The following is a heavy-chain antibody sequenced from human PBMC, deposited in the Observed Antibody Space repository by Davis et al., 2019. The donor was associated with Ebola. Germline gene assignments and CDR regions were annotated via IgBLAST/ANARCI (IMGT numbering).Heavy chain of an antibody. V-gene: IGHV3-23*01. D-gene: IGHD3-16*02. CDR3: GKGISYPRLGYYSYYYCMDA. CDR1: GFSFSTYA. CDR2: ISGSGDIT. J-gene: IGHJ6*02. Sequence: GESLKISCAASGFSFSTYAMTWVRQAPGKGLEWVSVISGSGDITYYADAVKGRFIISRDNSKKTVFLDMHSLRAEDTAVNYCGKGISYPRLGYYSYYYCMDAWGQGTTVTVSS.